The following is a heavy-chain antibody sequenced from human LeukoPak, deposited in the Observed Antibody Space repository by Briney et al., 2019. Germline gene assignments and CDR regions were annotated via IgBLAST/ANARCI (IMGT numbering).Heavy chain of an antibody. D-gene: IGHD3-22*01. V-gene: IGHV3-11*01. J-gene: IGHJ4*02. Sequence: GGSLRLYCAASGFTFSDYYMSWIRQAPGKGLEWVSYISSSGSTIYYADSVKGRFTISRDNAKNSLYLQMNSLRAEDTAVYYCARGKATYYYDSSGYYYGTVNYFDYWGQGTLVTVSS. CDR1: GFTFSDYY. CDR2: ISSSGSTI. CDR3: ARGKATYYYDSSGYYYGTVNYFDY.